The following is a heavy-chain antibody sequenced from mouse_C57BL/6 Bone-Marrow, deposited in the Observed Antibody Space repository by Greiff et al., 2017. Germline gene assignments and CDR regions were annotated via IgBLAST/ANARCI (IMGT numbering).Heavy chain of an antibody. Sequence: DVHLVESGAELVRPGASVKLSCTASGFNIKDDYIHWVKQRPEQGLEWIGWIDPEIGDTEYASKFQGKATITSDTSSNTPYLQLSSLTSEDTAVYYCSSFDGNYFDFWGQGTPLTVAS. J-gene: IGHJ2*01. D-gene: IGHD2-3*01. CDR1: GFNIKDDY. CDR3: SSFDGNYFDF. CDR2: IDPEIGDT. V-gene: IGHV14-4*01.